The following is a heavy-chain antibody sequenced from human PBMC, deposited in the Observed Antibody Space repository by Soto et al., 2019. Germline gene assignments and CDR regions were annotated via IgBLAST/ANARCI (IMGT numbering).Heavy chain of an antibody. CDR2: IKSKTDGGTT. J-gene: IGHJ6*03. D-gene: IGHD3-10*01. Sequence: GGSLRLSCAASGFTFSNAWMSWVRQAPGKGLEWVGRIKSKTDGGTTDYAAPVKGRFTISRDDSKNTLYLQMNSLKTEDTAVYYCTTVRPGLWFGELLNYYYYYMDVWGKGTTVTVSS. CDR1: GFTFSNAW. CDR3: TTVRPGLWFGELLNYYYYYMDV. V-gene: IGHV3-15*01.